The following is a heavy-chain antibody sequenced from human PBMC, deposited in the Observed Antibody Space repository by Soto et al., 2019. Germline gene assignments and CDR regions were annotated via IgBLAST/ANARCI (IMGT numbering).Heavy chain of an antibody. V-gene: IGHV3-7*01. J-gene: IGHJ4*02. CDR1: GFTFSSYW. CDR2: IKQDGSEK. Sequence: GGSLRLSCAASGFTFSSYWMSWVRQAPGKGLEWVANIKQDGSEKYYVDSVKGRFTISRDNAKNSLYLQMNSLRAEDTAVYYCARGGYYDILTGYYSPFDYWGQGTLVTVSS. CDR3: ARGGYYDILTGYYSPFDY. D-gene: IGHD3-9*01.